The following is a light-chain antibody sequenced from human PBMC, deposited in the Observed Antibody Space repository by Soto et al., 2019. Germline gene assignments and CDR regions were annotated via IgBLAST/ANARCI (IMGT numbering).Light chain of an antibody. Sequence: DILLTQSPATLSLSPGERATLSCRASQSVGSSLAWFQQKPGQAPRLLIYDASNRATGIPARFSGSGSGTDFTLTISSLEPEDFAVYYCQQRSNWPPWTFGQGTKVEIK. CDR2: DAS. J-gene: IGKJ1*01. CDR3: QQRSNWPPWT. V-gene: IGKV3-11*01. CDR1: QSVGSS.